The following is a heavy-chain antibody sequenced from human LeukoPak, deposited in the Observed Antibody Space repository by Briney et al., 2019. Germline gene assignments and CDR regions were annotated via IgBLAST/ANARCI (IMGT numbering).Heavy chain of an antibody. J-gene: IGHJ6*02. CDR2: IYYSGST. V-gene: IGHV4-39*01. CDR3: GKGYYGMDV. Sequence: PSETLSLTCTVSGGSISSSSYYWGWIRQPPGKGLECLGSIYYSGSTYYNPSLKSRVTISIDTSQNQFSLKLSSVTAADTAVYYCGKGYYGMDVWGQGTTVTVSS. CDR1: GGSISSSSYY.